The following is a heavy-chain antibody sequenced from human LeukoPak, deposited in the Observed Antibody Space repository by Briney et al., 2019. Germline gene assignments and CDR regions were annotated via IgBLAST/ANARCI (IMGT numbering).Heavy chain of an antibody. CDR2: LNPHSGGT. V-gene: IGHV1-2*02. J-gene: IGHJ6*02. D-gene: IGHD2-15*01. CDR3: ARGLRIINGLDV. Sequence: ASVKVSCEASGYTLRDYYIYWVRQAPGRGLEWLGWLNPHSGGTNYAQKFQGRVTLTSDTSISTAYMELTPLTSDDTAIYYCARGLRIINGLDVWGQGTTVIVSS. CDR1: GYTLRDYY.